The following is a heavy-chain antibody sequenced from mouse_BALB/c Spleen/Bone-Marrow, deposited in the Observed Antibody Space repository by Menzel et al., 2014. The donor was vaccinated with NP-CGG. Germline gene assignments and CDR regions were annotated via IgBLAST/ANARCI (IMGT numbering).Heavy chain of an antibody. CDR3: TRYGYDPLYAMDY. V-gene: IGHV1S81*02. D-gene: IGHD2-3*01. CDR2: INPSNGGT. J-gene: IGHJ4*01. Sequence: QVHVKQSGAELVKPGASVKLSCKASGYTFXSYYMYWVKQRPGQGLEWIGGINPSNGGTNFNEKFKSKATLTVDKSSSTAYMQLSSLTSEDSAVYYCTRYGYDPLYAMDYWGQGTSVTVSS. CDR1: GYTFXSYY.